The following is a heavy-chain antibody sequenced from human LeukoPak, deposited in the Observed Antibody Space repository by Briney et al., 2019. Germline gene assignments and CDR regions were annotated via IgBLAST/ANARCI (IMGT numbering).Heavy chain of an antibody. J-gene: IGHJ3*02. CDR2: INHSGIF. CDR3: AGQTGPTFDI. CDR1: GGSISSGSYY. Sequence: SETLSLTCTVSGGSISSGSYYWSWIRQPAGKGLEWIGEINHSGIFDYNPSLKSRVTIPVDTSQKQFSLNLTSVTAADTAVYFCAGQTGPTFDIWGQGTVVTVSS. V-gene: IGHV4-61*10. D-gene: IGHD3-9*01.